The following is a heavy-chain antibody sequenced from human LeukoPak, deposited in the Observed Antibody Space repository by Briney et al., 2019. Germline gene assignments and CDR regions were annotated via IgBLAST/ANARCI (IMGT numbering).Heavy chain of an antibody. Sequence: ASVKVSCKASGYTFTGYYMHWVRQAPGQGLEWMGWINPNSGGTNYAQKFQGRVTMTRDTSISTAYMELSRLRSDDTAVYYCARSSLRYFDWLPNFDYRGQGTLVTVSS. CDR2: INPNSGGT. CDR1: GYTFTGYY. D-gene: IGHD3-9*01. J-gene: IGHJ4*02. V-gene: IGHV1-2*02. CDR3: ARSSLRYFDWLPNFDY.